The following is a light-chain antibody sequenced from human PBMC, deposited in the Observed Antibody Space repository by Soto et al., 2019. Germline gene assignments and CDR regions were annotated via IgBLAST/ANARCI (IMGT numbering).Light chain of an antibody. CDR3: QQYGSSPSIT. CDR1: QSVSSSY. CDR2: GAS. Sequence: EIVLTQSPGTLSLSPGERATLSCRASQSVSSSYLAWYQQKPGQAPRLLIYGASSRATGIPDRFSGSGSGTDFTLTISRLEPEDFAVYYCQQYGSSPSITFGQGTXLEIK. J-gene: IGKJ5*01. V-gene: IGKV3-20*01.